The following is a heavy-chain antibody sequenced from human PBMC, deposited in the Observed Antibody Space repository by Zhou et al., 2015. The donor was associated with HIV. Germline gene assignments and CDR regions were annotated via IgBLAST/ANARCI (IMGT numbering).Heavy chain of an antibody. CDR3: AKDMDSIYCTSTNCYPGSYYGLDV. CDR1: GFTFSTVA. J-gene: IGHJ6*02. CDR2: INGRGSGI. V-gene: IGHV3-23*04. Sequence: EVHLVESGGVVVQPGGSLRLSCTASGFTFSTVAMMWVRQTPGKGLEWVSSINGRGSGIWYADSVRGRMTISRDNFENTLYLQMNNVRVEDTGMYYCAKDMDSIYCTSTNCYPGSYYGLDVWGQGTAVTVSS. D-gene: IGHD2-2*01.